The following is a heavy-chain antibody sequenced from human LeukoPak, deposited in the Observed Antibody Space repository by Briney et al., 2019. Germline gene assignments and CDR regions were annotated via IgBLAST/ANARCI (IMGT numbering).Heavy chain of an antibody. Sequence: SETLSLTCTVSGGSISSGSNYWGWIRQQPGKGLEWIGYIHNTGRTDYNPSLKSRVIISVDTSKNRLSLRLSSVTAADTALYYCARKNDYGDSYYMDVWGKGTTVTVSS. CDR3: ARKNDYGDSYYMDV. J-gene: IGHJ6*03. CDR2: IHNTGRT. V-gene: IGHV4-31*03. D-gene: IGHD4-17*01. CDR1: GGSISSGSNY.